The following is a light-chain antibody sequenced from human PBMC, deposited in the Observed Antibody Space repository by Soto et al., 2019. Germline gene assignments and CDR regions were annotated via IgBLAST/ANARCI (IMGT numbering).Light chain of an antibody. J-gene: IGLJ1*01. Sequence: QSALTQPASVSGSPGQSITISCTGTSSDVGSHNLVSWYQQHPGKAPKLMIYEGSKRPSGVSNRFSGSKSGNTASLTISGLQAEDEADYYCCSYAGSSTLYVFGTGTKVTVL. CDR1: SSDVGSHNL. CDR2: EGS. CDR3: CSYAGSSTLYV. V-gene: IGLV2-23*01.